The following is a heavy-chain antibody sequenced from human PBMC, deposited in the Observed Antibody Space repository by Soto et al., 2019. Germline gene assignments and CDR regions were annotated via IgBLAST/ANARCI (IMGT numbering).Heavy chain of an antibody. CDR2: VDHSGRP. Sequence: PSETLSLTCAVSGYSINSDYYWGWIRQPPGKGLEGIGSVDHSGRPYYSPSLRSRLTIFIDRSKNQFPLRLTSVPAADTAMYFCAKKGYYPSGKINLFDSWGPGTLVTVSS. CDR3: AKKGYYPSGKINLFDS. J-gene: IGHJ4*02. CDR1: GYSINSDYY. V-gene: IGHV4-38-2*01. D-gene: IGHD3-10*01.